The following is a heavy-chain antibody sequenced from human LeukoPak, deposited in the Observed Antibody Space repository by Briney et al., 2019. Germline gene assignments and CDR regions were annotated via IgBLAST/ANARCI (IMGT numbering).Heavy chain of an antibody. CDR2: ISWNSGSI. CDR3: ATDRGWRTSGYYLYYFEY. D-gene: IGHD3-3*01. CDR1: GFIFNNYA. V-gene: IGHV3-9*01. Sequence: GGSLRLSCAGSGFIFNNYAMHWVWQPPGKGLEWVSGISWNSGSIDYADSVKGRFTISRDNAKNSLYLQMSSLRAEDTAVYYCATDRGWRTSGYYLYYFEYWGQGTLVTYSS. J-gene: IGHJ4*02.